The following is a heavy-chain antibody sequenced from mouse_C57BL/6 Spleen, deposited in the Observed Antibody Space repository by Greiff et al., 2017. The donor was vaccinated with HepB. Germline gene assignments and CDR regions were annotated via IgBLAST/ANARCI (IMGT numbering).Heavy chain of an antibody. CDR1: GYSITSGYY. Sequence: EVKLMESGPGLVKPSQSLSLTCSVTGYSITSGYYWNWIRQFPGNKLEWMGYISYDGSNNYNPSLKNRISITRDTSKNQFFLKLNSVTTEDTATYYCARRGNPYAMDYWGQGTSVTVSS. V-gene: IGHV3-6*01. CDR2: ISYDGSN. CDR3: ARRGNPYAMDY. D-gene: IGHD2-1*01. J-gene: IGHJ4*01.